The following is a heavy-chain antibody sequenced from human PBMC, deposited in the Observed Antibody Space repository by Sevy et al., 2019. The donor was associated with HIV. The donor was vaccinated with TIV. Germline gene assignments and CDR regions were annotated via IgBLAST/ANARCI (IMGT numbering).Heavy chain of an antibody. CDR2: IKPDGSEK. D-gene: IGHD1-1*01. V-gene: IGHV3-7*01. CDR1: GFTFSTSW. J-gene: IGHJ4*02. CDR3: AKVQRWELEG. Sequence: GGSLRLSCAASGFTFSTSWISWVRQAPGKGLEWVANIKPDGSEKYYVDSVKGRFIISRDNAKNSVFLQMNSLRAEDTAVYYCAKVQRWELEGWGLGTLVTVSS.